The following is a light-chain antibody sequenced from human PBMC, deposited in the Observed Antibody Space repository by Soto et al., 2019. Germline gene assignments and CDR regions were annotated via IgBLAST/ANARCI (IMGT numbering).Light chain of an antibody. CDR2: DVS. V-gene: IGLV2-14*01. CDR3: SSYTNNNTPV. J-gene: IGLJ1*01. CDR1: SSDVGGYNY. Sequence: QSALTQPASVSGSPGQSVTFSCTGTSSDVGGYNYVSWYQQHPGKAPKLMIYDVSNRPSGVSNRFSGSKSGNTASLTISGLQAEDEANYYCSSYTNNNTPVFGTGTKLTVL.